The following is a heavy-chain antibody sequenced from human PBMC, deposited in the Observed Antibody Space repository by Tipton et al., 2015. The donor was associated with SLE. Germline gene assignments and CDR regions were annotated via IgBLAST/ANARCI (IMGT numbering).Heavy chain of an antibody. CDR2: ISSGSSYK. J-gene: IGHJ4*02. CDR3: AKADFEYSSSSLENYFGY. CDR1: WFDFHNYD. V-gene: IGHV3-21*04. Sequence: SLRLSCEASWFDFHNYDMNWVRQAPGKGLEWVSSISSGSSYKYYADSVKGRFTISRDNAENSLSLQMNSLRAEDTAVYYCAKADFEYSSSSLENYFGYWGQGARVTVSS. D-gene: IGHD6-6*01.